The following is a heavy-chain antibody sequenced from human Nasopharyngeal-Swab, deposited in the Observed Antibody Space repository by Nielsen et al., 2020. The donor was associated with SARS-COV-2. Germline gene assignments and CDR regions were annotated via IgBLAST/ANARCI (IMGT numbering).Heavy chain of an antibody. Sequence: WIRQPPGKGLEWIGYIYYSGSTYYNPSLKSRVTISVDTSKNKFSLKLSSVTAADTAVYYCAREGYCSGGSCYSGRPYYYYYKDVWGKGTTVTVSS. D-gene: IGHD2-15*01. V-gene: IGHV4-31*02. J-gene: IGHJ6*03. CDR3: AREGYCSGGSCYSGRPYYYYYKDV. CDR2: IYYSGST.